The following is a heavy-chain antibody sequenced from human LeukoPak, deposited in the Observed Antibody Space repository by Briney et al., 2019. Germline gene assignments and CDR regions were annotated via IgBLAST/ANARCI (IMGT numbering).Heavy chain of an antibody. D-gene: IGHD3-16*01. Sequence: PGGSLRLSCAASGFTLSNYWMSWVRQAPGKGLEWVANIKQDGSEKYYVDSVKGRFTISRDNAKNSLYLEMNSLRAEDTAVYYCASELRNYYYYYSGMDVWGQGSTVSVSS. CDR1: GFTLSNYW. V-gene: IGHV3-7*01. J-gene: IGHJ6*02. CDR3: ASELRNYYYYYSGMDV. CDR2: IKQDGSEK.